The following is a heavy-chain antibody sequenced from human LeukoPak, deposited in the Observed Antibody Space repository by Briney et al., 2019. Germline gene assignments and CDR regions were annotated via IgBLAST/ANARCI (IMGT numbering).Heavy chain of an antibody. CDR2: IIPIFGTA. CDR1: GGTFSSYA. J-gene: IGHJ6*03. CDR3: ARGMGAPYYYYYYMDV. V-gene: IGHV1-69*05. Sequence: ASVKVSCKASGGTFSSYAISWVRQAPGQGLEWMGRIIPIFGTANYAQKFQSRVTITTDESTSTAYMELSSLRSEDTAVYYCARGMGAPYYYYYYMDVWGKGTTVTVSS. D-gene: IGHD1-26*01.